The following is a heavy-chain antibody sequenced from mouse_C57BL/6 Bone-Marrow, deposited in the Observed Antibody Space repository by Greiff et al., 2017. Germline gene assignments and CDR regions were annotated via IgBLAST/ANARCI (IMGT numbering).Heavy chain of an antibody. V-gene: IGHV5-6*02. Sequence: DVMLVESGGDLVKPGGSLKLSCAASGFTFSNYGMSWVRQTPDKRLEWVATISSGGSYTYYPDSVRGRFTISRDNAKNTLYLQMSSLKSEDTAMYYCGRRRYYDMDNWGQGHSVSVSS. CDR3: GRRRYYDMDN. CDR1: GFTFSNYG. J-gene: IGHJ4*01. CDR2: ISSGGSYT.